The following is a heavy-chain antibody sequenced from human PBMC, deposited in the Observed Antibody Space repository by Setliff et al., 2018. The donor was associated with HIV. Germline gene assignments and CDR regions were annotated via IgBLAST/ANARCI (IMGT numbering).Heavy chain of an antibody. D-gene: IGHD5-18*01. CDR3: AKAPGYSYGLVAFDY. Sequence: SLKISCAASGFTFSSYGMHWVRQAPGKGLEWVAVISYDGSNKYYADSVKGRFTISRDNSKNTLYLQMNSLRAEDTAVYYCAKAPGYSYGLVAFDYWGQGTLVTVSS. J-gene: IGHJ4*02. CDR2: ISYDGSNK. CDR1: GFTFSSYG. V-gene: IGHV3-30*18.